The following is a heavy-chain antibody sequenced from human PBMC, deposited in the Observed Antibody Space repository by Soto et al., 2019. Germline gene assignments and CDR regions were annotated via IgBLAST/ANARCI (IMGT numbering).Heavy chain of an antibody. CDR1: GGSISSSSYY. D-gene: IGHD1-1*01. CDR2: IYYSGST. CDR3: ARLNEYLDAFDI. V-gene: IGHV4-39*01. Sequence: SETLSLTCTVSGGSISSSSYYWGWIRQPPGKGLEWIGSIYYSGSTYYNPSLKSRVTISVDTSKNQFSLKLSSVTAADTAVYYCARLNEYLDAFDIWGQGTMVTVSS. J-gene: IGHJ3*02.